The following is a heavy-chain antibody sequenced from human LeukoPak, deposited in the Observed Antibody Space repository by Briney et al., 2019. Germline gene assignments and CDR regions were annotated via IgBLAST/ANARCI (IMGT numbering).Heavy chain of an antibody. CDR1: GFTFSSYA. J-gene: IGHJ6*04. CDR2: ISGSGGST. D-gene: IGHD2-15*01. V-gene: IGHV3-23*01. CDR3: AKVGCSGGSCSDGLDV. Sequence: GGSLRLSCAASGFTFSSYAMSWVRQAPGKGLEWVSAISGSGGSTYYADSVKGRFTISRGNSKNTLHLQMNSLRAEDTAVYYCAKVGCSGGSCSDGLDVWGKGTTVTVSS.